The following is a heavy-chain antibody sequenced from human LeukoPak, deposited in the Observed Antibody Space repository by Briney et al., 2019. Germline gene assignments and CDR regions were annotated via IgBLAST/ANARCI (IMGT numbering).Heavy chain of an antibody. CDR2: MNPNSGNT. J-gene: IGHJ5*02. Sequence: GASVKVSCKASGYTFTTYDINWVRQATGQGLEWMGWMNPNSGNTGYAQKFQGRVTITRNTSISTAYMGLSSLRSEDTAVYYCARGVGQHNWFDPWGQGTLVTVSS. V-gene: IGHV1-8*03. CDR3: ARGVGQHNWFDP. CDR1: GYTFTTYD.